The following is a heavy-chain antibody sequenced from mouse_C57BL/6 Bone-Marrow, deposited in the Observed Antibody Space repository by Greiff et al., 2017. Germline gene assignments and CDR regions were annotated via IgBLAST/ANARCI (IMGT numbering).Heavy chain of an antibody. J-gene: IGHJ2*01. CDR1: GYTFTSYW. D-gene: IGHD2-5*01. V-gene: IGHV1-72*01. CDR3: ARVSNYWYYFDY. Sequence: QVQLQQPGAELVKPGASVKLSCKASGYTFTSYWMHWVKQRPGRGLEWIGRIYPNSGGTKYNEKFKSKATLTVDKPSSTAYMQLSSLTSEDSAVYYCARVSNYWYYFDYWGQGTTLTVSS. CDR2: IYPNSGGT.